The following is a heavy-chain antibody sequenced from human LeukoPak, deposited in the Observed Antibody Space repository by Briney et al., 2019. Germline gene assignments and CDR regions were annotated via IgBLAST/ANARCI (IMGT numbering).Heavy chain of an antibody. CDR2: ITGSGSSR. CDR3: ARGVGSVAGTTDY. J-gene: IGHJ4*02. V-gene: IGHV3-48*04. D-gene: IGHD6-19*01. Sequence: GGALRLSCVASGFSLSSYSMNWVRQAPGKGLEWVSYITGSGSSRDYAASVKGRFITSRDNAKDSLFLQMSSLRVEDTAVYYCARGVGSVAGTTDYWGQGNLVTVSS. CDR1: GFSLSSYS.